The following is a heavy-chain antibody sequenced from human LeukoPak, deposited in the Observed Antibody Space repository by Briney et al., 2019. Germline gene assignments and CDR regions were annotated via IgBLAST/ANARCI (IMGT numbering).Heavy chain of an antibody. J-gene: IGHJ6*02. CDR1: GFTFSSYS. V-gene: IGHV3-21*01. D-gene: IGHD3-9*01. Sequence: GGSLRLSCAASGFTFSSYSMNWVRQAPGKGLEWVSSICSSSSYIYYADSVKGRFTISRDNAKNSLYLQMNSLRAEDTAVYYCARARGYDILTGYYTARDGMDVWGQGTTVTVSS. CDR3: ARARGYDILTGYYTARDGMDV. CDR2: ICSSSSYI.